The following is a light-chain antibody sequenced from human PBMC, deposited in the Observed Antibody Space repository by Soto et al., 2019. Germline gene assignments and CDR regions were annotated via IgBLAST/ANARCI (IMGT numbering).Light chain of an antibody. Sequence: EIVMTQSPATLSVSPGERATLSCRASQSVSSNLAWYQQKPGQAPSLLIYGASTRATGTPARFSGSGSGTEFTLTISSLQSEDFAVYYCQQYLHTPRTFGQGTKVEIK. V-gene: IGKV3-15*01. J-gene: IGKJ1*01. CDR3: QQYLHTPRT. CDR1: QSVSSN. CDR2: GAS.